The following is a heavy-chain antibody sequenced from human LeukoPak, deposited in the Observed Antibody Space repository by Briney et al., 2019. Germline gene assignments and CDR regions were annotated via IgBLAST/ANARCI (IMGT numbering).Heavy chain of an antibody. D-gene: IGHD2-2*01. CDR2: INPNSGGT. Sequence: ASVTVSCKASGYTFTGYYMHWVRQAPGQGLAWMGWINPNSGGTNYAQKFQGRVTMTRDTSISTAYMELSRLRSDDTAVYYCARTYCSSTSCYYSPYYFDYWGQGTLVTVSS. CDR3: ARTYCSSTSCYYSPYYFDY. CDR1: GYTFTGYY. J-gene: IGHJ4*02. V-gene: IGHV1-2*02.